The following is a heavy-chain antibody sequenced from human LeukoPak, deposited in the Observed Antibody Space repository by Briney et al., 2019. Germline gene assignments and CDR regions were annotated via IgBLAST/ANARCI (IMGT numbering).Heavy chain of an antibody. V-gene: IGHV4-39*01. CDR2: IYHSGST. CDR1: GGSISSNNYY. CDR3: ALCXDTNCXAFDY. D-gene: IGHD2-2*01. J-gene: IGHJ4*01. Sequence: SETLSLTCTVSGGSISSNNYYWGWIRQPPGKGLEWIGNIYHSGSTYYNPSLKSRVTISVDTSKNQFSLKLSSVTVADTAVYYCALCXDTNCXAFDYXXXXTLVTVSS.